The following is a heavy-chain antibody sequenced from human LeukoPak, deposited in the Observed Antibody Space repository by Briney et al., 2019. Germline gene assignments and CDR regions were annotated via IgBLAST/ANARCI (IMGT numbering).Heavy chain of an antibody. D-gene: IGHD2-21*02. V-gene: IGHV3-13*04. CDR2: IDTPGNT. Sequence: GGSLRPSYAASGFTFSRYDMHWVRQTTGKGLEWDSSIDTPGNTYFPGSMKGGFTISRENAENSLYLQMNSLGAGDTAMYYCAREGSCGGDCPGYFDLWGRGTIVSVSS. J-gene: IGHJ2*01. CDR1: GFTFSRYD. CDR3: AREGSCGGDCPGYFDL.